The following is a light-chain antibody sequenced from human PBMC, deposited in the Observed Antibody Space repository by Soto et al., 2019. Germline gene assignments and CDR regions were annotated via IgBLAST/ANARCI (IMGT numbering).Light chain of an antibody. J-gene: IGKJ5*01. CDR2: DAS. CDR1: QSVTNNY. V-gene: IGKV3-11*01. CDR3: QQRSNWPVT. Sequence: EIVMTQSPGNLSLSPGERATLSCRASQSVTNNYLAWYQQKPGQAPRLLIYDASNRATGIPARFSGSGSGTDFTLTISSLEPEDFAVYYCQQRSNWPVTFGQGTRLEIK.